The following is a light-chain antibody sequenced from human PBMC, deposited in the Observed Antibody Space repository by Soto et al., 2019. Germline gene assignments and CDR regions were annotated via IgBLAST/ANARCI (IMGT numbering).Light chain of an antibody. CDR2: DAS. V-gene: IGKV3-11*01. CDR3: QQRSNWPPWT. CDR1: QSVSSY. Sequence: EIVLTQSPATLSLSLGERATLSCRASQSVSSYLAWYQQKPDQAPRLLIYDASNRATGIPARFSGSGSGTDFTLTISSLEPEDFAVYYCQQRSNWPPWTFGQGTKVDIK. J-gene: IGKJ1*01.